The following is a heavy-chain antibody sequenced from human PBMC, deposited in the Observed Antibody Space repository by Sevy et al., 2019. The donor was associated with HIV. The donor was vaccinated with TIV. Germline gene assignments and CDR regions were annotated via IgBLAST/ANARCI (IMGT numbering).Heavy chain of an antibody. Sequence: ASVKVSCKASGYTFTSYGISWVRQAPGQGLEWLGRISAYNGNTNYAQKLQGRVTMTTDTSTSTAYMELRSLRSDDTAVYYCARVGYYYDSSGYYYYYYGMDVWGQGTTVTVSS. CDR2: ISAYNGNT. CDR3: ARVGYYYDSSGYYYYYYGMDV. V-gene: IGHV1-18*01. CDR1: GYTFTSYG. J-gene: IGHJ6*02. D-gene: IGHD3-22*01.